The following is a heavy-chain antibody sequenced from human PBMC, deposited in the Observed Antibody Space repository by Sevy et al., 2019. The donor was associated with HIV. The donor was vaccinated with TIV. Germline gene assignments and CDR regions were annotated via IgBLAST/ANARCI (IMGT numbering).Heavy chain of an antibody. CDR2: TYYRSKWSN. Sequence: SETLSLTCAISGDSVSNNSAAWNWIRQSPSRGLEWLGRTYYRSKWSNDYAVSVKSRITINQDTSKNQFSRQMTSVTAEDTAVYYCAIDICSTSREFDYWGQGTLVTVSS. CDR1: GDSVSNNSAA. CDR3: AIDICSTSREFDY. V-gene: IGHV6-1*01. D-gene: IGHD2-2*01. J-gene: IGHJ4*02.